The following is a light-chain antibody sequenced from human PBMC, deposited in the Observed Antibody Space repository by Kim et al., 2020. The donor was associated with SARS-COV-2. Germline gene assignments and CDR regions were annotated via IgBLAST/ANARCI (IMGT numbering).Light chain of an antibody. Sequence: QSVLTQPPSASGTPGQRVTISCSGSSSNIGSNAVHWYQQLPGTAPKLLIYSNNQRPSGVPDRFSGSKSGTSASLAISGLQSEDEADYSCAAWDASLNGWVFGGGTQLTVL. V-gene: IGLV1-44*01. CDR1: SSNIGSNA. CDR3: AAWDASLNGWV. J-gene: IGLJ3*02. CDR2: SNN.